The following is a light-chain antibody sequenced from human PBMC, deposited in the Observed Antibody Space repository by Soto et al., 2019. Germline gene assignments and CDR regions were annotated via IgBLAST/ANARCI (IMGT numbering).Light chain of an antibody. CDR1: QILVHSDGIAY. Sequence: DFLMTQSPLSLPVTLGQPSSVSCKSDQILVHSDGIAYFSWFQQRPGRSPRRLIYKVSNRDSGVPARFSGSGSGTDFALKISRVEAEDVGVYYCMQGTQWPITFGQGTRLEIK. CDR3: MQGTQWPIT. CDR2: KVS. V-gene: IGKV2-30*02. J-gene: IGKJ5*01.